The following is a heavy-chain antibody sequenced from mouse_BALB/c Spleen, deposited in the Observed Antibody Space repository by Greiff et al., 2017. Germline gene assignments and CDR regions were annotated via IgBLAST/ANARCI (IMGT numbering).Heavy chain of an antibody. Sequence: EVQRVESGGGLVQPGGSLRLSCATSGFTFTDYYMSWVRQPPGKALEWLGFIRNKANGYTTEYSASVKGRFTISRDNSQSILYLQMNTLRAEDSATYYCARDLTAAYWGQGTLVTVSA. CDR1: GFTFTDYY. CDR3: ARDLTAAY. CDR2: IRNKANGYTT. D-gene: IGHD1-2*01. J-gene: IGHJ3*01. V-gene: IGHV7-3*02.